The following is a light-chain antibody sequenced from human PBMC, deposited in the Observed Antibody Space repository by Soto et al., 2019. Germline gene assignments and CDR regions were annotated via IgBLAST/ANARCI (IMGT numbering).Light chain of an antibody. CDR3: SSYTSGFYV. Sequence: QSVLTQPASLSGSPGQSITISCTGTSSDVGGYNYVSWYQQHPGKAPKLMIYDVSDRPSGVSNRFSGSKSGNTASLTTSGLQAEDEADYYCSSYTSGFYVFGTGTKVTVL. CDR1: SSDVGGYNY. CDR2: DVS. J-gene: IGLJ1*01. V-gene: IGLV2-14*01.